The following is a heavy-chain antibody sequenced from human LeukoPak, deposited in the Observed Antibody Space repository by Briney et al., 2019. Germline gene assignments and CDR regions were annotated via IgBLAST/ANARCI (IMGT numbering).Heavy chain of an antibody. CDR3: ARVEGTNGVNFDY. D-gene: IGHD2-8*01. Sequence: PSETLSLTCTVSGGSISSYYWSWIRQPPGKGLEWIGYIYYSGSTNYNPSLKSRVTISVGTSKNQFSLKPSSVTAADTAVYYCARVEGTNGVNFDYWGQGTLVTVSS. CDR1: GGSISSYY. J-gene: IGHJ4*02. CDR2: IYYSGST. V-gene: IGHV4-59*01.